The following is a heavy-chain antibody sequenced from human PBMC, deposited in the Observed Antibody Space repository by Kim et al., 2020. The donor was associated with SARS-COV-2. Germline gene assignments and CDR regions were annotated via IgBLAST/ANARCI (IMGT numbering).Heavy chain of an antibody. CDR3: AGSLNFDY. CDR2: IYYSGST. D-gene: IGHD3-16*02. J-gene: IGHJ4*02. CDR1: GGSISSYY. V-gene: IGHV4-59*13. Sequence: SETLSLTCTVSGGSISSYYWSWIRQPPGKGLEWIGYIYYSGSTNYNPSLKSRVTISVDTSKNQFSLKLSSVTAADTAVYYCAGSLNFDYWGQGTLVTVSS.